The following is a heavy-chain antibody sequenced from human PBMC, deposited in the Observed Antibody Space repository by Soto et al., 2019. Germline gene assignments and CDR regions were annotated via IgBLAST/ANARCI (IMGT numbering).Heavy chain of an antibody. CDR1: GFTFSSCA. D-gene: IGHD3-22*01. J-gene: IGHJ3*02. CDR3: EADGYYESSGYYPWDAFDI. Sequence: SFKVSCKASGFTFSSCAVQWVRQARGLGLDWIGWIVVGSGNTNYAQKFQERVTITRDMSTSTVYMELSSLRSEDTAVYYCEADGYYESSGYYPWDAFDIWGQGTMVTVSS. V-gene: IGHV1-58*01. CDR2: IVVGSGNT.